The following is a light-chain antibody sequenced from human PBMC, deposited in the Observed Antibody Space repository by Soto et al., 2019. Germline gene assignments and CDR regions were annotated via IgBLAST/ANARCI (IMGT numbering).Light chain of an antibody. Sequence: QSALTQPASVSGSPGQSITISCTGTSNDVGGYNYVSWYQHHPGKAPKLMIYDVSSRPSGVSNRFSGSKSGNTASLTISGLQAEDEDDYYCSSYTTSDTLIFGGGTKVTVL. CDR1: SNDVGGYNY. CDR3: SSYTTSDTLI. V-gene: IGLV2-14*03. J-gene: IGLJ2*01. CDR2: DVS.